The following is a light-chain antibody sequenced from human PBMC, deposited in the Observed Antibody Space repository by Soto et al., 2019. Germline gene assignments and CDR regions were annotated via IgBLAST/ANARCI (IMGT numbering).Light chain of an antibody. Sequence: DIQMTQSPSTLSASVVDTVTITFRASQSISTSLAWYQQKPGKAPNLLIYDSSTLQSGVPSRFSGSRSGTVFTLTISSLQPEDVATYYCQQYYSPPRKFGQGTKVDIK. J-gene: IGKJ1*01. CDR1: QSISTS. CDR3: QQYYSPPRK. CDR2: DSS. V-gene: IGKV1-5*01.